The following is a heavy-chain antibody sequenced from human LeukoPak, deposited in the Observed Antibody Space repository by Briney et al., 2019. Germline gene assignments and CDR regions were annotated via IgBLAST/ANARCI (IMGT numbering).Heavy chain of an antibody. CDR2: IYSDGSI. CDR1: GFTFSSLW. V-gene: IGHV3-53*01. D-gene: IGHD1-1*01. Sequence: GGSLRLSCAASGFTFSSLWMSWVRQAPGKGLEWVSLIYSDGSIFHADSVKGRFTMSRDNSRNTLDLQMNSLRVEDTAVYFCARDRRRLRGMNGDGDAFDIWGQGTMVTVSS. CDR3: ARDRRRLRGMNGDGDAFDI. J-gene: IGHJ3*02.